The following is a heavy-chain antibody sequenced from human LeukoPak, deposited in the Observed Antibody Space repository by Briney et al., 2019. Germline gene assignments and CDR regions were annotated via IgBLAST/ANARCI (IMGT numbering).Heavy chain of an antibody. J-gene: IGHJ6*03. CDR3: ARLGGSRRFRYYMDV. CDR1: GYSFTSYW. D-gene: IGHD1-26*01. V-gene: IGHV5-51*01. Sequence: GESLKISCKGAGYSFTSYWIGWVRQMPGKGLEWMGIIYPGDSDTRYSPSFQGQVTISADKSISTAYLQWSSLKASDTAMYYCARLGGSRRFRYYMDVWGKGTTVTVSS. CDR2: IYPGDSDT.